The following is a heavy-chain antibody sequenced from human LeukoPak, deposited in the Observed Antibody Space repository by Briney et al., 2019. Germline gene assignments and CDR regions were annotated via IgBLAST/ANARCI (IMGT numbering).Heavy chain of an antibody. CDR3: ARGGYCGSDSCYLWSRAIDP. D-gene: IGHD2-2*01. J-gene: IGHJ5*02. V-gene: IGHV3-11*01. Sequence: GGSLRLSCAASGFTFSDYYMTWIRQAPGKGLEWVSYISRSGSTIHYADSVKGRFTISRDNAKNSLYLQMNSLRAEDTAVYYCARGGYCGSDSCYLWSRAIDPRGQGTLVTVSS. CDR1: GFTFSDYY. CDR2: ISRSGSTI.